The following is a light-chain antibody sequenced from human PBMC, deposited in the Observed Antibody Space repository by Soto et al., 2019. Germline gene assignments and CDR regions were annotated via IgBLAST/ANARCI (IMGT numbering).Light chain of an antibody. CDR1: QSINTY. J-gene: IGKJ3*01. CDR2: SAS. Sequence: DIVLTQSPSSLSASVGDRVTITCRASQSINTYLNWFQQKPGKAPKVLIYSASTLQSGVPSRFSGSGSGTEFTLTISSLQPEDFATYFCQETYSTPLFTFGPGTNVDIK. V-gene: IGKV1-39*01. CDR3: QETYSTPLFT.